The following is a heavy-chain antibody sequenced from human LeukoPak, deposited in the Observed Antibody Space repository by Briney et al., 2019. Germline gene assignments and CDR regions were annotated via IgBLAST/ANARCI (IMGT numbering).Heavy chain of an antibody. CDR3: ARLESSGYYVY. Sequence: GESLKISCKGSGYSFTSCWISWVRQMPGKGLEWMGRIDPRDSYTKYSPSFQGHVSISADKSISTAYLQWSSLKASDTATYYCARLESSGYYVYWGQGTLVTVSS. D-gene: IGHD3-22*01. CDR2: IDPRDSYT. CDR1: GYSFTSCW. J-gene: IGHJ4*02. V-gene: IGHV5-10-1*01.